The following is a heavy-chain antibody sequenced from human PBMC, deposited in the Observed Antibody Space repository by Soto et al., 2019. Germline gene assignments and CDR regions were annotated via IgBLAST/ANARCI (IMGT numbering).Heavy chain of an antibody. CDR2: ISGSDGST. Sequence: GGSMRLSCAASGFTFSSYAMNWVRQAPGKGLEWVSVISGSDGSTYYADSVKGRFTISRDNSKNTLNLQMNSLRAEDTAVYYCARRSSSWYFNYWGQGALVTVSS. D-gene: IGHD6-13*01. CDR1: GFTFSSYA. CDR3: ARRSSSWYFNY. J-gene: IGHJ4*02. V-gene: IGHV3-23*01.